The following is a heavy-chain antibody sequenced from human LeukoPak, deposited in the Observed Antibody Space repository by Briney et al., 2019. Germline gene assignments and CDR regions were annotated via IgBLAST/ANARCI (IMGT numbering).Heavy chain of an antibody. D-gene: IGHD2-8*01. CDR2: IYYSGST. J-gene: IGHJ2*01. CDR1: GGSISTYY. Sequence: PSETLSLTCTVSGGSISTYYWTWIRQPPGKGLEWIGYIYYSGSTNYNPSLKSRVTISVDTSKNQFSLKLSSVTAADTAVYYCARGMLYFDLWGRGTLVTVSS. V-gene: IGHV4-59*08. CDR3: ARGMLYFDL.